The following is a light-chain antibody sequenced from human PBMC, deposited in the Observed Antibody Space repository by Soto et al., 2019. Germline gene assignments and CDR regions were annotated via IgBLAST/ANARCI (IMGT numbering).Light chain of an antibody. Sequence: IQLTQARSSLSASVGDRVAITCGASQDVSSFLAWYQQKPGKAPKLLIYTISTLQSGVPSRFRGSGSGTDFTLTISSLQPEDFATYYCQQHKSYHLTFGGGIKVDI. V-gene: IGKV1-9*01. CDR1: QDVSSF. CDR3: QQHKSYHLT. CDR2: TIS. J-gene: IGKJ4*02.